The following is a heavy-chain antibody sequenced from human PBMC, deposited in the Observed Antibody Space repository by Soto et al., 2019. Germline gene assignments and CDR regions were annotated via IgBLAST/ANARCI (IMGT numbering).Heavy chain of an antibody. CDR1: RFSLSTSGVG. CDR3: AHVLKVAGTDSYYFDY. CDR2: IYWDDDK. J-gene: IGHJ4*02. V-gene: IGHV2-5*02. Sequence: TLSLTLTCPFSRFSLSTSGVGVGWIRQPPGKALEWLALIYWDDDKRYSPSLKSRLTITKDTSKNQVVLTMTNMDPVDTATYYCAHVLKVAGTDSYYFDYWGQGTLVTVSS. D-gene: IGHD6-19*01.